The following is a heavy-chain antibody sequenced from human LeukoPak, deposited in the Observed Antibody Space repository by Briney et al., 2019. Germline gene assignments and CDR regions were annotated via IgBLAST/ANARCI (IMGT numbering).Heavy chain of an antibody. CDR2: MNPNSGNT. J-gene: IGHJ4*02. V-gene: IGHV1-8*01. Sequence: ASVKVSCKASGYTFTSYDINWVRQATGQGLEWMGWMNPNSGNTGYAQKFQGRVTMTRNTSISTAYMELSSLRSEDTAVYYCARGPIAAAGYYLDHWGQGTLVTVSS. D-gene: IGHD6-13*01. CDR3: ARGPIAAAGYYLDH. CDR1: GYTFTSYD.